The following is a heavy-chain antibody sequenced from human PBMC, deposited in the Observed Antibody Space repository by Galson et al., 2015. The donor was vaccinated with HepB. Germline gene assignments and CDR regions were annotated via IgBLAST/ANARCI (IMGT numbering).Heavy chain of an antibody. D-gene: IGHD2-15*01. CDR3: ARHQGAYCSGGSCLYGMDV. CDR1: GYSFTSYW. CDR2: IYPGDSDT. Sequence: QSGAEVKEPGESLKISCKGSGYSFTSYWIGWVRQMPGKGLEWMGIIYPGDSDTRYSPSFQGQVTISADKSISTAYLQWSSLKASDTAMYYCARHQGAYCSGGSCLYGMDVWGQGTTVTVSS. J-gene: IGHJ6*02. V-gene: IGHV5-51*01.